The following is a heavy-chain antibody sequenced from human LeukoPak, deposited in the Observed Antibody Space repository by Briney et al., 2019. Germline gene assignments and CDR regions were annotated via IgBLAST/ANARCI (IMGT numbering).Heavy chain of an antibody. D-gene: IGHD5-18*01. J-gene: IGHJ4*02. V-gene: IGHV1-69*13. Sequence: RASVKVSCKASGGTFSSYAISWVRQASGQGLEWMGGIIPIFGTANYAQKFQGRVTITADESTSTAYMELSSLRSEDTAVYYCARDVDTAIYYWGQGTLVTVSS. CDR1: GGTFSSYA. CDR2: IIPIFGTA. CDR3: ARDVDTAIYY.